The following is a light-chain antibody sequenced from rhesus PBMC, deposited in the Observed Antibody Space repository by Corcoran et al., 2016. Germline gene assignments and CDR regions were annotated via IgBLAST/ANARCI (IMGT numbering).Light chain of an antibody. Sequence: DIQMTQSPSSLSASVGDRVTITCRASQGISDYLSWYQQKPGKAPKRLIYAASSLESGVPSRFSGSVAGTDFTPTLSSLQPVDFSAYYCLQGYSTPYIFGQGTKVEIK. CDR3: LQGYSTPYI. CDR2: AAS. CDR1: QGISDY. V-gene: IGKV1-36*02. J-gene: IGKJ2*01.